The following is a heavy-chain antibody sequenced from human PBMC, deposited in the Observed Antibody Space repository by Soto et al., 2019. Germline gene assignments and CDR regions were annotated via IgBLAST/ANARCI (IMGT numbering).Heavy chain of an antibody. CDR3: ASPSVAARPYYYYGMGV. V-gene: IGHV3-21*01. J-gene: IGHJ6*02. CDR1: GFTFSSYS. CDR2: ISSSSSYI. D-gene: IGHD6-6*01. Sequence: PGGSLRLSCAASGFTFSSYSMNWVRQAPGKGLEWVSSISSSSSYIYYADSVKGRFTISRDNAKNSLYLQMNSLRAEDTAVYYCASPSVAARPYYYYGMGVWRQGTTFAVSS.